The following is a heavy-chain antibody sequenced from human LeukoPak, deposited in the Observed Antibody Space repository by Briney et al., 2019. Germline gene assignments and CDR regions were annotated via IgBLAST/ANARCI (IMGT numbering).Heavy chain of an antibody. CDR3: AKKRSGLNYDFWSGYYADY. J-gene: IGHJ4*02. Sequence: GGSLRLSCAASGFTFSSYGMHWVRQAPGKGLEWVAFIRYDGSNKYYADSVKGRFTISRDNSKNTLYLQMNSLRAEDTAVYYCAKKRSGLNYDFWSGYYADYWGQGTLVTVSS. D-gene: IGHD3-3*01. V-gene: IGHV3-30*02. CDR1: GFTFSSYG. CDR2: IRYDGSNK.